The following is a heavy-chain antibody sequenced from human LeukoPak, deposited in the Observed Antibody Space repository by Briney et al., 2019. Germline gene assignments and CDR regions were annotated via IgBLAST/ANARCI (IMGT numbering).Heavy chain of an antibody. CDR3: ARIGDTYGYFY. J-gene: IGHJ4*02. D-gene: IGHD5-18*01. CDR1: GYTFTAYY. CDR2: INPNSGGT. Sequence: ASVNVSCKASGYTFTAYYIHWVRQAPGQGLEWMGWINPNSGGTNYAQKFHGRVTMTRDTSISTAYMDLSSLKSDDTAVYYCARIGDTYGYFYWGQGTLVTVSS. V-gene: IGHV1-2*02.